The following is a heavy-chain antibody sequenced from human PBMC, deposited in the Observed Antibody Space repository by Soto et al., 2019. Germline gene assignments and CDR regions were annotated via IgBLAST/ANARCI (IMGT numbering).Heavy chain of an antibody. J-gene: IGHJ3*02. CDR3: AKDLPYYDYVWGSYRPRGAFDI. V-gene: IGHV3-53*01. D-gene: IGHD3-16*02. CDR1: GLGGDK. CDR2: LLTNGVT. Sequence: DVHLVESGGGLIQPGGSLGVSCAASGLGGDKLGWVRQAPGKGLEWVASLLTNGVTQYADSVKGRFTVSRDSATNTQYLRMSRLRVEDTAVYYCAKDLPYYDYVWGSYRPRGAFDIWGQGTMVTVSS.